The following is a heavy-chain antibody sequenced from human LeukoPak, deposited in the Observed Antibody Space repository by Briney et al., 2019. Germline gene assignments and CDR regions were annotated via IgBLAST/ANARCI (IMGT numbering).Heavy chain of an antibody. J-gene: IGHJ4*02. CDR3: AREGWPPPLDY. V-gene: IGHV3-66*01. Sequence: GGSLRLSCAASGFTVSNNYMNWVRQAPGKGLEWVSVIYSGGSTDYADSVKGRFTISRDNAKNSLYLQMNSLRVEDTAVYYCAREGWPPPLDYWGQGTMVTVSS. CDR2: IYSGGST. CDR1: GFTVSNNY. D-gene: IGHD2-15*01.